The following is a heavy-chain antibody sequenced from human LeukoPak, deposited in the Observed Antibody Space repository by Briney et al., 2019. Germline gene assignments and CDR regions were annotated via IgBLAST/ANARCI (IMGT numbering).Heavy chain of an antibody. Sequence: ASVNVSCKASGYTFTGYYMHWVRQAPGQGLEWMGWINPNSGGTNYAQKFQGWVTMTRDTSISTAYMELSRLRSDVTAVYYCARSWGGYCSGGSCSTPAAFDIWGQGSMVTVSS. CDR1: GYTFTGYY. CDR2: INPNSGGT. J-gene: IGHJ3*02. V-gene: IGHV1-2*04. D-gene: IGHD2-15*01. CDR3: ARSWGGYCSGGSCSTPAAFDI.